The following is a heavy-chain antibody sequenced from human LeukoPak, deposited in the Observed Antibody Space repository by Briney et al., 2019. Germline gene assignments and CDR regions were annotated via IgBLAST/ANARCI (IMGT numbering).Heavy chain of an antibody. D-gene: IGHD1-26*01. V-gene: IGHV3-48*01. Sequence: GGSLRLSCAASGFTFSSYSMNWVRQAPGRGLEWVSYISSSSSTIYYADSVKGRFTISRDNAKNSLYLQMKSLRAEDTAVYYCARSRVGATQNWIDPWGQGTLVTVSS. CDR1: GFTFSSYS. CDR2: ISSSSSTI. CDR3: ARSRVGATQNWIDP. J-gene: IGHJ5*02.